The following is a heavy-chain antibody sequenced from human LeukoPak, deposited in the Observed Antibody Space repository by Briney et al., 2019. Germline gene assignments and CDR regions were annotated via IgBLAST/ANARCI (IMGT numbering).Heavy chain of an antibody. Sequence: GASVKVSCKASGYTFTGYYMHWVRQAPGQGLEWMRWINPNSGGTNYAQKFQGRVTMTRDTSISTAYMELSRLRSDDTAVYYCARGKRARWLQAYYFDYWGQGTLVTVSS. D-gene: IGHD5-24*01. CDR3: ARGKRARWLQAYYFDY. CDR2: INPNSGGT. J-gene: IGHJ4*02. CDR1: GYTFTGYY. V-gene: IGHV1-2*02.